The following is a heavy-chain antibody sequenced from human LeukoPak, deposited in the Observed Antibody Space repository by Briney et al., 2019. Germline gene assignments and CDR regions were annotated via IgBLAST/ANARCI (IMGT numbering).Heavy chain of an antibody. J-gene: IGHJ4*02. V-gene: IGHV3-74*01. CDR1: GFTFSSYW. CDR3: ARGGVVGALPLDY. D-gene: IGHD1-26*01. CDR2: INSDGSST. Sequence: GGSLRLSCAASGFTFSSYWMHWVRQAPGKGLVWVARINSDGSSTSYADSVKDRFTISRDNAKNTLYLQMNSLRAEDTAVYYCARGGVVGALPLDYWGQGALVTASS.